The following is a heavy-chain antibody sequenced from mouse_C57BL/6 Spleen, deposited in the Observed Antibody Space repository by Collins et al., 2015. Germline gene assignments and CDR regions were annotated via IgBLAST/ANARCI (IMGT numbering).Heavy chain of an antibody. CDR3: VRGEQFSH. Sequence: QVQLQQPGAEFVKPGASVKLSCKAFGFTLNSYWMHWVKQRPGRGLEWIGRIDPNSGGTKYNERLKTKATLTVDKPSSTAYMQLSSLTSEDSAVYYCVRGEQFSHWGQGTTLTVSS. J-gene: IGHJ2*01. CDR1: GFTLNSYW. V-gene: IGHV1-72*01. CDR2: IDPNSGGT.